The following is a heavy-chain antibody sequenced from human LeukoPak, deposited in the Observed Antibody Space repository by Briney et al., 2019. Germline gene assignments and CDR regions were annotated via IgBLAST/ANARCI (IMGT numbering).Heavy chain of an antibody. CDR2: ISGSGGST. CDR1: GFTFSSYA. J-gene: IGHJ4*02. Sequence: RGSLRLSCAASGFTFSSYAMSWVRQAPGKGLEWVSAISGSGGSTYYADSVKGRFTISRDNSKNTLYLQMNSLRAEDTAVYYCAKGGRAAHYFDYWGQGTLVTVSS. D-gene: IGHD2-15*01. V-gene: IGHV3-23*01. CDR3: AKGGRAAHYFDY.